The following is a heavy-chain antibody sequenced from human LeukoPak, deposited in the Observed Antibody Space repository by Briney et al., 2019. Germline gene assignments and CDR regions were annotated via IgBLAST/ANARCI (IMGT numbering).Heavy chain of an antibody. CDR1: GFTFSSYE. CDR3: AADWLTFVGVIHF. V-gene: IGHV3-48*03. D-gene: IGHD3-16*02. CDR2: ISSGGTTI. J-gene: IGHJ4*02. Sequence: SGGSLRLSCAASGFTFSSYEMNWARQAPGKGLEWVSYISSGGTTIYYADSVKGRFTISRDNAKNSLYLQMNSLRAEDTAVYYCAADWLTFVGVIHFWGQGTLVTVSS.